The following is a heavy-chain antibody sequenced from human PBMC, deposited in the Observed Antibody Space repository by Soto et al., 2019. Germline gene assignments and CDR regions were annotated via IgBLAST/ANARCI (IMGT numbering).Heavy chain of an antibody. J-gene: IGHJ6*02. CDR1: GYTFTRSG. CDR3: AREGVAPYYYYGMDV. CDR2: ISTYNGDT. D-gene: IGHD5-12*01. Sequence: QVQLVQSGAEVKKPGASVKVSCKASGYTFTRSGISWVRQAPGQGLEWMGWISTYNGDTNYAQKFQGRVTMTTDTSTSTAYMERRSLRSDDTAVYYCAREGVAPYYYYGMDVWGPGTTVTVSS. V-gene: IGHV1-18*01.